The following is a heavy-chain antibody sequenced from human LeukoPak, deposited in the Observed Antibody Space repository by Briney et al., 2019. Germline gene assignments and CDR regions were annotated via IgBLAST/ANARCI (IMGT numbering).Heavy chain of an antibody. CDR2: IYYSGTT. D-gene: IGHD1-26*01. J-gene: IGHJ3*02. V-gene: IGHV4-59*01. CDR3: ARGASGTLYDAFDI. CDR1: GGSISTYY. Sequence: PSETLSLTCTVSGGSISTYYWSWIRQPPGEGLEWIGSIYYSGTTHSNPSLKSRATISVDTSKNHLSLKVNSVTAADTAVYDCARGASGTLYDAFDIWGRGIMVTVSS.